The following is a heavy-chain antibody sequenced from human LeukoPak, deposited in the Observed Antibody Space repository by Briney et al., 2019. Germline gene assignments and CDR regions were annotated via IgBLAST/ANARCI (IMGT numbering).Heavy chain of an antibody. CDR2: ISYDGSNK. Sequence: GGSLRLSCAASGFTFSSYAMHWVRQAPGKGLEWVAVISYDGSNKYYADSVKGRFTISRDNSKNTLYLQMNSLRAEDTAVYYCAKDYGGNSELDYWGQGTLVTVSS. CDR3: AKDYGGNSELDY. D-gene: IGHD4-23*01. CDR1: GFTFSSYA. J-gene: IGHJ4*02. V-gene: IGHV3-30*04.